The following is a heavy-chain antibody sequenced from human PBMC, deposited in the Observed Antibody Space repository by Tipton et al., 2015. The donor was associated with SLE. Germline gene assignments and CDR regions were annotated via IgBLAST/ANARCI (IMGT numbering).Heavy chain of an antibody. Sequence: SLRLSCAASGFTFSSYAMHWVRQAPGKGLEWVAVISYDGSNKYYADSVKGRFTISRDNSKNTLYLQMNSLRAEDTAVYYCARDAYSSGWYDYWGQGTLATVSS. CDR1: GFTFSSYA. CDR3: ARDAYSSGWYDY. V-gene: IGHV3-30*04. CDR2: ISYDGSNK. D-gene: IGHD6-19*01. J-gene: IGHJ4*02.